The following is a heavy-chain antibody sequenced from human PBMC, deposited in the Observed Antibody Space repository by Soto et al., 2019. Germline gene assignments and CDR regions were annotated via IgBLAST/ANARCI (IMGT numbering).Heavy chain of an antibody. D-gene: IGHD5-18*01. CDR2: INPNSGGT. Sequence: GASVKVSCKASGYTFTGYYMHWVRQAPGQGLEWMGWINPNSGGTNYAQKFQGWVTMTRDTSISTAYMELSRLRSDDTAVYYCATLTPRGTYSYGSQFDYWGQGTLVTVSS. CDR3: ATLTPRGTYSYGSQFDY. J-gene: IGHJ4*02. CDR1: GYTFTGYY. V-gene: IGHV1-2*04.